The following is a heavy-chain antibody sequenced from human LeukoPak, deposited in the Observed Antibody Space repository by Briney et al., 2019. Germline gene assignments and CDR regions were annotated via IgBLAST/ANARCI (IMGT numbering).Heavy chain of an antibody. CDR3: AKNDILTGYYYYYYYMDV. D-gene: IGHD3-9*01. Sequence: GGSLRLSCAASGFTFSSYGIHWVRQAPGKRLEWVAFIRYDGSNKYYADSVKGRFTISRDNSKNTLYLQMNSLRAEDTAVYYCAKNDILTGYYYYYYYMDVWGKGTTVAISS. J-gene: IGHJ6*03. CDR1: GFTFSSYG. V-gene: IGHV3-30*02. CDR2: IRYDGSNK.